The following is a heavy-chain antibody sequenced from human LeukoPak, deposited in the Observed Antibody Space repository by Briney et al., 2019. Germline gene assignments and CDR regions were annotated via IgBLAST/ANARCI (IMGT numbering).Heavy chain of an antibody. Sequence: ASVKVSCKSSGYSFTANFIHWVRPVPGQGLEWMGWQNPSSDGSYFAQKFQGRVTVTRDTSITTAYMELSRLRSDDTAVYYCARGVRESVLRGFDPWGQGTLVTVSS. CDR1: GYSFTANF. J-gene: IGHJ5*02. CDR3: ARGVRESVLRGFDP. D-gene: IGHD3-10*01. CDR2: QNPSSDGS. V-gene: IGHV1-2*02.